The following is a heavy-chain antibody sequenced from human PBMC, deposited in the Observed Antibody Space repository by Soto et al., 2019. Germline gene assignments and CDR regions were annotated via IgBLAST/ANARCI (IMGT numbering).Heavy chain of an antibody. D-gene: IGHD2-2*01. CDR1: GFTFSMYW. V-gene: IGHV3-74*01. CDR3: TRGPRVSSVGTGAF. CDR2: ISEDGSRP. J-gene: IGHJ4*02. Sequence: EVQLVESGGDLVQPGGSLRLSCTASGFTFSMYWMHWVRQVPGKGPEWVSRISEDGSRPDYADSVKGRFTISRDNAKNTLYLEMHVWRADDTAVYYCTRGPRVSSVGTGAFWGQGTPVTVSS.